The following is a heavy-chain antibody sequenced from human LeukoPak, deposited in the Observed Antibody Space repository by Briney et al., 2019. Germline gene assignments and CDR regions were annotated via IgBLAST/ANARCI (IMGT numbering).Heavy chain of an antibody. J-gene: IGHJ4*02. CDR3: ARQDYGDFRHFDY. D-gene: IGHD4-17*01. V-gene: IGHV1-69*01. Sequence: SVKVSCKASGGTFSSYAISWVRQAPGQGLEWMGGIIPIFGTANYAQKFQGRVTITADESTSTAYMELSSLRSEDTAVYYYARQDYGDFRHFDYWGQGTLVTVS. CDR1: GGTFSSYA. CDR2: IIPIFGTA.